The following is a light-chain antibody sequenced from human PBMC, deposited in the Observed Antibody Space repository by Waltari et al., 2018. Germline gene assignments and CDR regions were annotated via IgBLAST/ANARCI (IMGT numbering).Light chain of an antibody. V-gene: IGLV4-69*01. CDR2: VNSDGSH. Sequence: QLVLTQSPSASASLGASVTLTRTLIGGHLSNSIAWHPQQPEKGPRYLMKVNSDGSHSKGDEIPDRFSGSSSGAERYLTISSLQSEDEADYYCQTGGHGTWVFGGGTKLTVL. J-gene: IGLJ3*02. CDR1: GGHLSNS. CDR3: QTGGHGTWV.